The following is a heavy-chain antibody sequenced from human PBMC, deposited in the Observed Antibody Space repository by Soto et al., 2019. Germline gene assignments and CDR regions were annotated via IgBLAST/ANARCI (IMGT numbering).Heavy chain of an antibody. CDR3: ARLVFGNYFDY. Sequence: SDTLSLTCTVPSCSASSISYYWGWIRQPPGKGLEWIGSIYYSGSTYYNTSLKSRVTISVDTSKYQFSLKLSSLTAADTAVYYCARLVFGNYFDYWGQGTLVTVS. D-gene: IGHD3-3*01. CDR1: SCSASSISYY. CDR2: IYYSGST. V-gene: IGHV4-39*01. J-gene: IGHJ4*02.